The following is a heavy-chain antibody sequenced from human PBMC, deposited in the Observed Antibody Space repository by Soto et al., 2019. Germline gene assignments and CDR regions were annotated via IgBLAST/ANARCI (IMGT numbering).Heavy chain of an antibody. J-gene: IGHJ6*02. CDR1: GYTFTNYG. CDR2: ISGYNGNT. V-gene: IGHV1-18*01. CDR3: AREGQAPYYYYGMDV. Sequence: QVQVVQSGDEVKKPGASVKVSCKASGYTFTNYGFSWVRQAPGQGLEWMGWISGYNGNTKYAEKFQGRATMTTDTSXXTAHMELRSLRSDDTAVYYCAREGQAPYYYYGMDVWGQVTAVTVSS.